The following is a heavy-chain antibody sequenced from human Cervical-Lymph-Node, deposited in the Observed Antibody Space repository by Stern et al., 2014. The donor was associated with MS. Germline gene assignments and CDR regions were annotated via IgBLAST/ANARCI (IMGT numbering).Heavy chain of an antibody. Sequence: QVQLGQSGPDVKKPGASVQISCKTSGFRFTQYYLHWVRQTPGQGLQWMGFINPVDGSTTYAQNFKDRVVMTRDTSTSTVFIELSGLTSEDTAVYYCAKWLHGFAFDLWGPGTVITVSS. D-gene: IGHD5-12*01. CDR1: GFRFTQYY. V-gene: IGHV1-46*01. CDR3: AKWLHGFAFDL. CDR2: INPVDGST. J-gene: IGHJ3*01.